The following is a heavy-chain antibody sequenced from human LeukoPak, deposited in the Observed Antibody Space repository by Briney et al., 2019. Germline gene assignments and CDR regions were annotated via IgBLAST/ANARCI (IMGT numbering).Heavy chain of an antibody. CDR3: ARDDMYTRSMDV. CDR1: GGSISSGCYY. V-gene: IGHV4-31*03. Sequence: PSETLSLTCTVSGGSISSGCYYWSWIRQHPGKGLVWIGYIYYSGSTYYNPSLKSRVTISVDTSENQFSLKLSSVTAADTAVYYCARDDMYTRSMDVWGQGTTVSVSS. CDR2: IYYSGST. J-gene: IGHJ6*02. D-gene: IGHD1-1*01.